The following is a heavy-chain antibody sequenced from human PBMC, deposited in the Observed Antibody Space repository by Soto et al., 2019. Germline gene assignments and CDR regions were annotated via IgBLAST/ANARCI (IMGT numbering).Heavy chain of an antibody. CDR3: ARVLGYCSGGSCYWTAFDY. D-gene: IGHD2-15*01. Sequence: ASVKVSCKASGYTFTSYGISWVRQAPGQGLEWMGWISAYNGNTNYAQKLQGRVTMTTDTSTSTAYMELRSLRSDDTAVYYCARVLGYCSGGSCYWTAFDYWGQGTMVTVYS. CDR2: ISAYNGNT. V-gene: IGHV1-18*01. CDR1: GYTFTSYG. J-gene: IGHJ4*02.